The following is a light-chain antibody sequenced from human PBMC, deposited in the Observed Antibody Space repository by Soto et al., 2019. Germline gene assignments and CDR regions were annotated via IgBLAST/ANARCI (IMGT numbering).Light chain of an antibody. Sequence: EIVLTQSPGTLSLSAGDGATLXXRASQSVSRGYLAWYQQKPGQAPRXLIYGASRRATGIPDRFSGSGSGTDFTLSISRLEPGDFAVYWCHHYGNSPTFGQGTKVEIK. CDR1: QSVSRGY. V-gene: IGKV3-20*01. CDR3: HHYGNSPT. J-gene: IGKJ1*01. CDR2: GAS.